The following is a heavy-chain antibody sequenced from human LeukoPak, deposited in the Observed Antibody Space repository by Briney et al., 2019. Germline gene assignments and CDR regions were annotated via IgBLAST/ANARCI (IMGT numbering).Heavy chain of an antibody. J-gene: IGHJ4*02. CDR3: AGGRRDAYNYNY. CDR1: GGSIRSYY. V-gene: IGHV4-59*01. CDR2: IYYSGST. Sequence: PSETLSLTCTVSGGSIRSYYWSWIRQPPGKGLEWIGSIYYSGSTNYNPSLKSRVTISVDTSKNQFSLKLSSVTAADTAVYYCAGGRRDAYNYNYWGQGTLVTVSS. D-gene: IGHD5-24*01.